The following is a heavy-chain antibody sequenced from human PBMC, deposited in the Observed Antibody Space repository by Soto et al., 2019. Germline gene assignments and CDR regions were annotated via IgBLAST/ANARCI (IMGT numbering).Heavy chain of an antibody. CDR1: GFSLSTSGVG. Sequence: SGPTLVNPTQTLTLTCSFSGFSLSTSGVGVGWIRQSPGKALEWLALIYWSGDEHYRPSLKSRLSIIKDTSKNHVVLIMTDMDPVDTATYYCARGLAPLPVFDFDISGQGTIVTVSS. D-gene: IGHD6-6*01. CDR2: IYWSGDE. J-gene: IGHJ3*02. CDR3: ARGLAPLPVFDFDI. V-gene: IGHV2-5*01.